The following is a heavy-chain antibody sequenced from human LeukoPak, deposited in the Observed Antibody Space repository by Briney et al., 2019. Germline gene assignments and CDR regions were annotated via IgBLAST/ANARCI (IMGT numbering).Heavy chain of an antibody. V-gene: IGHV3-30-3*01. CDR3: VRDGANGYNDLDS. CDR1: GFTFSSYV. J-gene: IGHJ4*02. D-gene: IGHD5-24*01. CDR2: ISYDGSSK. Sequence: GGSLRLSCAASGFTFSSYVMHWVRQAPGRGLEGVTVISYDGSSKYYADSVKGRFTISRDNSKNTLYLQLNSLRTGDTAVYYCVRDGANGYNDLDSWGQGTLVTVSS.